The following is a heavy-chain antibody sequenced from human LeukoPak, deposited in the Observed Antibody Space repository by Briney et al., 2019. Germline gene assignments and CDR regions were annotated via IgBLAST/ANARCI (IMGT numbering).Heavy chain of an antibody. V-gene: IGHV1-18*01. CDR1: GGTFSSCA. CDR2: ISAYNGNT. D-gene: IGHD6-13*01. CDR3: ARVVGAAAADNMDV. J-gene: IGHJ6*03. Sequence: ASVKVSCKASGGTFSSCAISWVRQAPGQGLEWMGWISAYNGNTNYAQKLQGRVTMTTDTSTSTAYMELRSLRSDDTAVYYCARVVGAAAADNMDVWGKGTTVTVSS.